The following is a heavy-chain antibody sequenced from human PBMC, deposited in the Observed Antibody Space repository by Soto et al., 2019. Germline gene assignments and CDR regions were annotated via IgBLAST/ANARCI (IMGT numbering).Heavy chain of an antibody. CDR3: ATEGGYPGSNFDGAY. V-gene: IGHV3-15*01. Sequence: EVQLVESGGGLVEPGGSIRLSCVASGFTFTKAYMTWVRQAPGKGLEWVGRIKGSHAGGTTDYATSAKGRFTISRDDSTNTLYLQMNSLKTEDASVYYCATEGGYPGSNFDGAYWGQGTLVTVSS. J-gene: IGHJ4*02. CDR2: IKGSHAGGTT. D-gene: IGHD1-26*01. CDR1: GFTFTKAY.